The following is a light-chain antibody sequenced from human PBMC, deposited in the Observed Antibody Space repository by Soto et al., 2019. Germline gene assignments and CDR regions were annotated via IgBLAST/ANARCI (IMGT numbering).Light chain of an antibody. J-gene: IGKJ1*01. CDR1: QSVKSGY. CDR2: GTS. CDR3: QQYPASPPVT. V-gene: IGKV3-20*01. Sequence: EIVLTQSPGTLSLSPGERATLSCRASQSVKSGYLAWYQQKPGQAPRLLIYGTSTMAADIPDRFSGSGSGTDFTLTISRLEPEDFAVYSCQQYPASPPVTFGQGTKV.